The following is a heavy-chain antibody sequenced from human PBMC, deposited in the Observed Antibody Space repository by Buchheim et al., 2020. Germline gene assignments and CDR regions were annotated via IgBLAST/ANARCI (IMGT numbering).Heavy chain of an antibody. CDR2: ISGSGGST. V-gene: IGHV3-23*01. CDR3: AKDDKAYYYDSSGEVRAIDI. CDR1: GFTFSSYA. Sequence: EVQLLESGGGLVQPGGSLRLSCAASGFTFSSYAMSWVRQAPGKGLEWVSAISGSGGSTYYADSVKGRFTISRANSKNTLYLQMNSLRAEDTAVYYCAKDDKAYYYDSSGEVRAIDIWGQGT. J-gene: IGHJ3*02. D-gene: IGHD3-22*01.